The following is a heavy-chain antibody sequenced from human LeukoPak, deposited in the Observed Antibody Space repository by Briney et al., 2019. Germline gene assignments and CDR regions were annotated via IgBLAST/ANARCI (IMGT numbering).Heavy chain of an antibody. D-gene: IGHD5-24*01. J-gene: IGHJ4*02. CDR1: GYTFTGYY. Sequence: GASVKVSCKASGYTFTGYYMHWVRQAPGQGLEWMGWINPNSGGTNYAQKFQGRVTMTRDTSISTAYMELSRLRSDDTAVYYCAREAPRRDGYNDFDYWGQGTLVTVSS. CDR2: INPNSGGT. V-gene: IGHV1-2*02. CDR3: AREAPRRDGYNDFDY.